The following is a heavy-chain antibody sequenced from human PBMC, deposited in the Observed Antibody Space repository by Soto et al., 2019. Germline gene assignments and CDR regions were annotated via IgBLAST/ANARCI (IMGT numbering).Heavy chain of an antibody. J-gene: IGHJ6*02. CDR2: IYSGGST. Sequence: QPGGSLRLSCAASGSTVSSNYMSWVRQAPGKGLEWVSVIYSGGSTYYAGSVRGRFTISRDNSKNTLYLQMKSLRAEDTAVYYCARDPPATRHGMDVWGQGTTVTVSS. CDR1: GSTVSSNY. V-gene: IGHV3-53*01. CDR3: ARDPPATRHGMDV.